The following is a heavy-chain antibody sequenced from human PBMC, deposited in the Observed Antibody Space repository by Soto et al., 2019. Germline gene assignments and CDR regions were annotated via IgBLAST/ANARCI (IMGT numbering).Heavy chain of an antibody. J-gene: IGHJ4*02. CDR2: IYSGGST. Sequence: GGSLRLSCAASGFTVSSNYMSWVRQAPGKGLEWVSVIYSGGSTYYADSVKGRFTISRDNSKNTLYLQMNSLRAEDTAVYYCAKEGGGWNPYYFDYWGQGTLVTVSS. D-gene: IGHD1-1*01. V-gene: IGHV3-66*01. CDR1: GFTVSSNY. CDR3: AKEGGGWNPYYFDY.